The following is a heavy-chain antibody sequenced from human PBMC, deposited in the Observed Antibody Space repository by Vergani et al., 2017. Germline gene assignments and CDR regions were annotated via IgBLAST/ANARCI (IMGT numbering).Heavy chain of an antibody. D-gene: IGHD3-9*01. CDR1: GYTFTGYY. V-gene: IGHV1-2*02. J-gene: IGHJ4*02. Sequence: QVQLVQSGAEVKKPGASVKVSCTASGYTFTGYYMHWVRQAPGQGLEWMGWINPNSGGTNYAQKFQGRVTMTRDTSISTAYMELSRLRSDDTAVYYCARVRVEYFDWLLFFDYWGQGTLVTVSS. CDR2: INPNSGGT. CDR3: ARVRVEYFDWLLFFDY.